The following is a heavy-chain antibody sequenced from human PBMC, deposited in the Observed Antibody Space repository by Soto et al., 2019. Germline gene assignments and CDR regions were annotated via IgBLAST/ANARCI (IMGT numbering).Heavy chain of an antibody. CDR2: ISGSGGSA. V-gene: IGHV3-23*01. CDR1: GFTFSNYA. Sequence: QPGGSLRRSCGASGFTFSNYAMTWVGQGPGKGLELVSAISGSGGSAYYADSVKGRFTISRDNSKNTLYLQMNSLRADDSGVYYCAKDPYSGVLVPVAIGFDPWGQGTLVTVSS. D-gene: IGHD2-2*01. CDR3: AKDPYSGVLVPVAIGFDP. J-gene: IGHJ5*02.